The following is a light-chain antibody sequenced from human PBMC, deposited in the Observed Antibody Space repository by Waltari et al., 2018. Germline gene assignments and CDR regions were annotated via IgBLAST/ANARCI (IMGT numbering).Light chain of an antibody. V-gene: IGKV3-15*01. CDR3: QQYSAWPLT. Sequence: EIVMTQSPGTLSVSPGERATLSCRASQSVSRSLAWYQQKPGQAPRLLIYDASTRSTGIPGRFRVSGSGTEFTFTISGLQSEDFVVYHCQQYSAWPLTFGQGPKVEI. CDR1: QSVSRS. CDR2: DAS. J-gene: IGKJ1*01.